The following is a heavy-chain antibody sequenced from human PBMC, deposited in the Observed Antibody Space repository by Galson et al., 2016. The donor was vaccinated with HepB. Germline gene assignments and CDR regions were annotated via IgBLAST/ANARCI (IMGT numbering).Heavy chain of an antibody. D-gene: IGHD4-17*01. V-gene: IGHV2-5*02. CDR1: GFSLSSRGVG. CDR2: IFWDDDK. Sequence: PALVKPTQALTLTCTFSGFSLSSRGVGVGWIRQPPGKALEWLALIFWDDDKRYSPSLKNRLTITKDTSKNQVLLTVPNVDPVDTGTYYCARVYGDYARRSHFYYWGQGTLVTVSS. CDR3: ARVYGDYARRSHFYY. J-gene: IGHJ4*02.